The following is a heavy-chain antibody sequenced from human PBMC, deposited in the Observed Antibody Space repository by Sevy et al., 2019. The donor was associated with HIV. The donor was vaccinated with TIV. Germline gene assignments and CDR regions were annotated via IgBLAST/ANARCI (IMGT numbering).Heavy chain of an antibody. D-gene: IGHD1-26*01. CDR3: ARAGTVGALDY. V-gene: IGHV3-21*01. J-gene: IGHJ4*02. CDR1: GFSLSSHS. CDR2: ISSSSSYI. Sequence: GGSLRLSCAASGFSLSSHSMNWVRQAPGKGLEWVSSISSSSSYIYYAYSVKGRFTISRDNAKNSLYLQMNSLRAEDTAVNYCARAGTVGALDYWGQGTLVTVSS.